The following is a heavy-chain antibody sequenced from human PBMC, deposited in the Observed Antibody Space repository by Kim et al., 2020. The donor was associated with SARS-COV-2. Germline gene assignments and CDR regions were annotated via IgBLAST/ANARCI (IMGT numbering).Heavy chain of an antibody. J-gene: IGHJ4*02. CDR3: ARGRRGSGSYYY. CDR1: GGSFSGYY. V-gene: IGHV4-34*01. Sequence: SETLSLTCAVYGGSFSGYYWSWIRQPPGKGLEWIGEINHSGSTNYNSSLKSRVTISVDTSKNQFSLKLSSVTAADTAVYYCARGRRGSGSYYYWGQGTLVTVSS. CDR2: INHSGST. D-gene: IGHD3-10*01.